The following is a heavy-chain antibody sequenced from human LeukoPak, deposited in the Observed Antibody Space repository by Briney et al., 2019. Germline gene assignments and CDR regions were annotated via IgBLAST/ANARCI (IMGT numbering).Heavy chain of an antibody. Sequence: TSETLSLTCTVSGGSISSYYWSWIRQPAGKGLEWIGRIYSTGSTNYNPSLKSRVTMSVDTSRNQFSLRLRSVTAADTAVYYCARQIASAGTAGFDFWGQGALVTVSS. CDR2: IYSTGST. V-gene: IGHV4-4*07. J-gene: IGHJ4*02. D-gene: IGHD6-13*01. CDR1: GGSISSYY. CDR3: ARQIASAGTAGFDF.